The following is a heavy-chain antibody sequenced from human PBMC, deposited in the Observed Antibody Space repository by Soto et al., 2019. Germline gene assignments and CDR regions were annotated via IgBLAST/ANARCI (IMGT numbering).Heavy chain of an antibody. CDR2: INAGNGNT. CDR1: GYTFTSYA. CDR3: AKDRDIVVMVAGLNWFDP. D-gene: IGHD2-15*01. Sequence: ASVKVSCKASGYTFTSYAMHWVRQAPGQRFEWMGWINAGNGNTKYSQKFQGRVTITRDTSASTAYMELSSLRSEDTAVYYCAKDRDIVVMVAGLNWFDPWGQGTLVTVSS. J-gene: IGHJ5*02. V-gene: IGHV1-3*01.